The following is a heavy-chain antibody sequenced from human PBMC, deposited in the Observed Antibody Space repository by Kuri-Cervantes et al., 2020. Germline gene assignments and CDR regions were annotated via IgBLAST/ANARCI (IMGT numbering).Heavy chain of an antibody. J-gene: IGHJ4*02. CDR3: ARVTSFLEWLLSYFDY. CDR2: IYYRGST. Sequence: SETLSLTCTVSGGSISSSRYYWGWIRQPPGKGLECIGSIYYRGSTCYNPSLKSRVTLSVDTSKKQSSLKLSSVTAADTAVYYCARVTSFLEWLLSYFDYWGRGTLVAVSS. CDR1: GGSISSSRYY. V-gene: IGHV4-39*01. D-gene: IGHD3-3*01.